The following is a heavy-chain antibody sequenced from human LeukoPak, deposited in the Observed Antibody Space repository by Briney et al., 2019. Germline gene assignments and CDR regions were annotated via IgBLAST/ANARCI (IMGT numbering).Heavy chain of an antibody. D-gene: IGHD2-2*01. V-gene: IGHV1-8*01. CDR3: ARELRVIVVVPAASGYVFDP. CDR2: MNPNSGNT. Sequence: ASVKVSCKASGYTFTSYDINWVRQAAGQGLEWMGWMNPNSGNTGYAQKFQGRVTMTRNTPISTAYMELSRLRSGDTAVYYCARELRVIVVVPAASGYVFDPWGQGTLVTVSS. J-gene: IGHJ5*02. CDR1: GYTFTSYD.